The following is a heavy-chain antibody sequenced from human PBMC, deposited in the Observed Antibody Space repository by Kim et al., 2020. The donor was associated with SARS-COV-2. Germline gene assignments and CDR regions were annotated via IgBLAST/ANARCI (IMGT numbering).Heavy chain of an antibody. CDR3: ARDSQTYYDFWSGYSSFDY. Sequence: GGSLRLSCAASGFTFSSYGMHWVRQAPGKGLEWVAVIWYDGSNKYYADSVKGRFTISRDNSKNTLYLQMNSLRAEDTAVYYCARDSQTYYDFWSGYSSFDYWGQGTLVTVSS. J-gene: IGHJ4*02. V-gene: IGHV3-33*01. CDR2: IWYDGSNK. D-gene: IGHD3-3*01. CDR1: GFTFSSYG.